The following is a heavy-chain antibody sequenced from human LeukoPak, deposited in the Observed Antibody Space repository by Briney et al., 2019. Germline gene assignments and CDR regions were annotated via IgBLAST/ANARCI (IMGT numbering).Heavy chain of an antibody. J-gene: IGHJ5*02. CDR2: INPCGGST. CDR1: GYTFTSYY. Sequence: GASVKVSFKSSGYTFTSYYMHWVRQAPGQGLEWMGIINPCGGSTSYAQKFQGRVTMTRDMSTSTVYMELSSLRSEDTAVYYCARYPIPMPRFNWFDPWGQGTLVTVSS. D-gene: IGHD3-10*01. CDR3: ARYPIPMPRFNWFDP. V-gene: IGHV1-46*01.